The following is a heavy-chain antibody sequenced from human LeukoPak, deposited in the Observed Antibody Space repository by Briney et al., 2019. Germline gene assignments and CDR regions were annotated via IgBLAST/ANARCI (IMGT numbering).Heavy chain of an antibody. CDR3: ARDGYSGYFDY. D-gene: IGHD5-12*01. CDR1: GFTFSSYS. J-gene: IGHJ4*02. CDR2: ISSSSSYI. Sequence: GGSLRLSCAASGFTFSSYSMNWVRQAPGKGLEWVSSISSSSSYIYYADSVTGRFTISRDNAKNSLYLQMNSLRAEDTAVYYCARDGYSGYFDYWGQGTLVTVSS. V-gene: IGHV3-21*01.